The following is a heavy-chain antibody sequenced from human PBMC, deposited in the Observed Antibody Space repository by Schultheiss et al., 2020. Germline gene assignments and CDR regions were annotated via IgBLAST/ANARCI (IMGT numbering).Heavy chain of an antibody. CDR2: IYDSGRT. CDR3: ARDAVVAAGEDV. D-gene: IGHD2-15*01. J-gene: IGHJ6*02. CDR1: GVSISSYY. V-gene: IGHV4-59*01. Sequence: SETLSLTCTVSGVSISSYYWSWIRQPPGKGLEWIAYIYDSGRTKYNPSLKSRVTISVDTSKNQFSLKLSSVTAADTAVYYCARDAVVAAGEDVWGQGTTVTVSS.